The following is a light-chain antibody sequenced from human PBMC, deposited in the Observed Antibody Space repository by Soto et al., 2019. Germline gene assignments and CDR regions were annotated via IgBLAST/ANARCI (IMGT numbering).Light chain of an antibody. CDR2: DNN. V-gene: IGLV1-51*01. CDR3: GTWDDSLGGVI. J-gene: IGLJ2*01. CDR1: SSNIGSNY. Sequence: QSVLTQPPSVSAAPGQRITISCSGSSSNIGSNYVSWYQQVPGTAPKLLIYDNNKRPSGIPDRFSGSKSGTSATLGITGLQIGDEADYYCGTWDDSLGGVIFGGGTKLTVL.